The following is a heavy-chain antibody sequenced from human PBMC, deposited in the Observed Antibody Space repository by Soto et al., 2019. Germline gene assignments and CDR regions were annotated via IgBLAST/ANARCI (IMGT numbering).Heavy chain of an antibody. CDR2: MYYSGST. CDR1: GGSVSSAVGY. Sequence: PSETMSLTCTVSGGSVSSAVGYWSWIRKPPGMGLEWIGYMYYSGSTNHTPSLNSRDTISVDTSKNQFSLKLSSVTAADTAVYYCARGVVATIGYWYFDLWGRGTLVTVSS. D-gene: IGHD2-15*01. V-gene: IGHV4-61*08. J-gene: IGHJ2*01. CDR3: ARGVVATIGYWYFDL.